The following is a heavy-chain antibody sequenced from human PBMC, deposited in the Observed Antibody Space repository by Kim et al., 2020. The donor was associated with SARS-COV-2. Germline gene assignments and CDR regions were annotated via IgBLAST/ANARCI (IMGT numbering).Heavy chain of an antibody. D-gene: IGHD3-3*01. V-gene: IGHV4-34*01. Sequence: FGVVDWGWIRQPPGKGLEWIGEITHSGSTNYNPPLKSRVTISVDTSKNQFSLKLSSVTAADTAVYYCARGRDFWSGYSISGYYYYYMDV. J-gene: IGHJ6*03. CDR3: ARGRDFWSGYSISGYYYYYMDV. CDR1: FGVVD. CDR2: ITHSGST.